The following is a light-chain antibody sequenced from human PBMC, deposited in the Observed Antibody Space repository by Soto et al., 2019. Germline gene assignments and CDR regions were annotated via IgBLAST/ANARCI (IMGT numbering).Light chain of an antibody. Sequence: QSVLTQPASVSGSPGQSITISCTGSSSDVGAYTSVSWYQQHPGNAPKLLIYEVSNRPSGVSRRFSGSKSGNTASLTISGRQAEDEGHYYCSSYTSDNRDYVFGTGTKLTVL. CDR2: EVS. CDR3: SSYTSDNRDYV. CDR1: SSDVGAYTS. J-gene: IGLJ1*01. V-gene: IGLV2-14*01.